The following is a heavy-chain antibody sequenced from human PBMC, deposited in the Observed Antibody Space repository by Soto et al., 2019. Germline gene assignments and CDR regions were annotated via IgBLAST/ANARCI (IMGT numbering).Heavy chain of an antibody. Sequence: SETLSLTCAVSGGSISSAGYYWSWFRQHPGRGLEWIGYIHYTGTTYYNPSLKSRITISVDTSKNQFSLKLISVTAADTAMYYCARDYDSSGSTNDAFDIWGQGTMVTVSS. CDR2: IHYTGTT. V-gene: IGHV4-31*11. CDR1: GGSISSAGYY. J-gene: IGHJ3*02. CDR3: ARDYDSSGSTNDAFDI. D-gene: IGHD3-22*01.